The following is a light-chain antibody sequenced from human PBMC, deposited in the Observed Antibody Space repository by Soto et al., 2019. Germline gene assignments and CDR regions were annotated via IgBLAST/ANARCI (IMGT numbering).Light chain of an antibody. CDR3: QQRSNWPST. V-gene: IGKV3-11*01. J-gene: IGKJ4*01. Sequence: EIVLTQYPATLSLSPGNRATLSCRASQSVSGYLAWYQQKPGQAPRLLIYDASNRATGIPARFSGSGSGTYFTLTITSREPEDFAVYYCQQRSNWPSTFGGGTKVEI. CDR1: QSVSGY. CDR2: DAS.